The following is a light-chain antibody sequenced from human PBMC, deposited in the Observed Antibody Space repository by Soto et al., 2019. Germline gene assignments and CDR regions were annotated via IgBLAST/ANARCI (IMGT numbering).Light chain of an antibody. CDR3: QQANSFPYT. Sequence: DIQMTQSPSSVSASVGDRITITCRASQGIRSWLAWYQQKPGKAPKLLIQAASSLQSGVPSRLSGSGSGTDFTLTISSLQPEDFATYYCQQANSFPYTFGQGTKLEIK. CDR1: QGIRSW. V-gene: IGKV1-12*01. CDR2: AAS. J-gene: IGKJ2*01.